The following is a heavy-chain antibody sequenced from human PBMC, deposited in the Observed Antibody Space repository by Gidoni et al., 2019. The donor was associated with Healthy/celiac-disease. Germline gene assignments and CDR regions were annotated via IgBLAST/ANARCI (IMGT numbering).Heavy chain of an antibody. J-gene: IGHJ6*03. CDR1: GGTFSSYA. CDR2: IIPIFGTA. V-gene: IGHV1-69*06. D-gene: IGHD2-2*01. Sequence: QVQLVQSGAEVKKPGSSVKVSCKASGGTFSSYAISWVRQAPGQGLEWMGGIIPIFGTANYAQKFQGRVTITADKSTSTAYMELSSLRSEDTAVYYCARSQYCSSTSCYYYYYMDVWGKGTTVTVSS. CDR3: ARSQYCSSTSCYYYYYMDV.